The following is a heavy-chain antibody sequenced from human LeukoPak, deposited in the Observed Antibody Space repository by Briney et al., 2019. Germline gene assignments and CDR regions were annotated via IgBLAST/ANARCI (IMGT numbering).Heavy chain of an antibody. CDR2: INHSGST. V-gene: IGHV4-34*01. Sequence: GSLRLSCAASGFTFSSYAMSWVRQPPGKGLEWIGEINHSGSTNYNPSLKSRVTISVDTSKNQFSLKLSSVTAADTAVYYCARGGIAVAGTIPYYYYGMDVWGQGTTVTVSS. CDR1: GFTFSSYA. D-gene: IGHD6-19*01. CDR3: ARGGIAVAGTIPYYYYGMDV. J-gene: IGHJ6*02.